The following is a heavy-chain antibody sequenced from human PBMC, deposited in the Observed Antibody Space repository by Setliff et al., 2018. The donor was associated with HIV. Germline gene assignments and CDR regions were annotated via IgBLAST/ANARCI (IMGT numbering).Heavy chain of an antibody. D-gene: IGHD6-19*01. Sequence: TLSLTCTVSGGSISSGDYYWNWIRQPPGKALEWLARVDWNKDNFYSTSLKTRLTISKATSRNQVVLTMTDVEPMDTATYSCARVGNDSGWKYFDYWGQGTLVTVSS. CDR3: ARVGNDSGWKYFDY. V-gene: IGHV2-70*16. CDR1: GGSISSGDYY. CDR2: VDWNKDN. J-gene: IGHJ4*02.